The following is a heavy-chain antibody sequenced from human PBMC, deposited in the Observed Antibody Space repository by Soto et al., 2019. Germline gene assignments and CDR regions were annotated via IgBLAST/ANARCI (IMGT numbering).Heavy chain of an antibody. Sequence: ASVRVSCKASGYTFTGYYVHWVRQAPGQGLEWMGWINPNSGDTYLAQRFQGRVTMNRDTSIGTAYMELRGLTSDDTAEYYCAKGGAIVAAGTRVYLYNAMDVWGQGTTVTVSS. CDR1: GYTFTGYY. CDR3: AKGGAIVAAGTRVYLYNAMDV. V-gene: IGHV1-2*02. CDR2: INPNSGDT. J-gene: IGHJ6*02. D-gene: IGHD1-26*01.